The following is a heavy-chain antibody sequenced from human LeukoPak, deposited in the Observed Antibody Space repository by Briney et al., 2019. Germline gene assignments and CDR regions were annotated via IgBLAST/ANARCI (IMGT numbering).Heavy chain of an antibody. CDR1: GGTFSSYA. Sequence: SVKVSCKASGGTFSSYAISWVRQAPGQGLEWMGGIIPIFGTANYAQKFQGRVTITADESTSTAYMELSSLRSEDTAVYYCARDGGNKEAFDYWGQGTLVTVSS. CDR2: IIPIFGTA. CDR3: ARDGGNKEAFDY. J-gene: IGHJ4*02. D-gene: IGHD4-23*01. V-gene: IGHV1-69*13.